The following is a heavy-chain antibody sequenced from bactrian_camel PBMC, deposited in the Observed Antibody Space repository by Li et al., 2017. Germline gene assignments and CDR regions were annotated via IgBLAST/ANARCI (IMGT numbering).Heavy chain of an antibody. CDR1: VDIGSSNC. Sequence: HVQLVESGGGSVQAGGSLRLACAVSVDIGSSNCMIWYRQAPGQEREGVASIDSERRTSYADSVKGRFTISKDNTKNTLYLQMNSLKSEDTGTYYCAASTGVCPYCSGDRCYTDLPGDWGQGTQVTVS. J-gene: IGHJ4*01. D-gene: IGHD8*01. V-gene: IGHV3S53*01. CDR3: AASTGVCPYCSGDRCYTDLPGD. CDR2: IDSERRT.